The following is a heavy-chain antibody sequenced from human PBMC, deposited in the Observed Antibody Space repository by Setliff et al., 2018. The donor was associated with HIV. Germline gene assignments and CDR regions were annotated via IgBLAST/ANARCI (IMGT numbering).Heavy chain of an antibody. D-gene: IGHD3-10*01. CDR1: GYTFTTYS. V-gene: IGHV1-3*01. CDR3: ARDVGVRGVIIEYNWFDP. J-gene: IGHJ5*02. Sequence: ASVKVSCKASGYTFTTYSLHWVRQAPGQSLERMGWINVGNGDTKYSQDLQGRITITRDTSANTAYMELSSLRSDDTAVYYCARDVGVRGVIIEYNWFDPWGQGTLVTVSS. CDR2: INVGNGDT.